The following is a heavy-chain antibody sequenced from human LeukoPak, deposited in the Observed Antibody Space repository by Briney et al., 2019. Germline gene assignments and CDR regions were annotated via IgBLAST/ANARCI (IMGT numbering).Heavy chain of an antibody. CDR2: ISGSGGST. V-gene: IGHV3-23*01. CDR3: AKDYSSSAWYVFDC. Sequence: GGSLRLSCAASGFTFSSYAMSWVRQAPGKGLEWVSGISGSGGSTYYAASVKGRFTLSRDNSKNTLYLQMNSLRAEDTAVYYCAKDYSSSAWYVFDCWGQGTLVTVSS. CDR1: GFTFSSYA. J-gene: IGHJ4*02. D-gene: IGHD6-19*01.